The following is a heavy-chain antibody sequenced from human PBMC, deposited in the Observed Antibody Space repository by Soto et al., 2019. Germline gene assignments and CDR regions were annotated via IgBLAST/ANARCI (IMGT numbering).Heavy chain of an antibody. CDR3: AREKVEMATIDYYYGMDV. Sequence: ASVKVSCKASGYTFTGYYMHWVRQAPGRGLEWMGWINPNSGGTNYAQKFQGWVTMTRDTSISTAYMELSRLRSDDTAVYYCAREKVEMATIDYYYGMDVWGQGTTVTVSS. CDR1: GYTFTGYY. J-gene: IGHJ6*02. D-gene: IGHD5-12*01. CDR2: INPNSGGT. V-gene: IGHV1-2*04.